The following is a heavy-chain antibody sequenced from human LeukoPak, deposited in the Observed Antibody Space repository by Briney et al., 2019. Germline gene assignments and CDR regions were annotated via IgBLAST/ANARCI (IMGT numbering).Heavy chain of an antibody. CDR3: AKVGYGDLAH. J-gene: IGHJ4*02. Sequence: GGSLRLSCAASEFTFTSYSMNWVRQAPGKGLEWVSTISGGGGSTYYAESVKGRFTISRDNPENTVYLQMNSLRVDDTAVYYCAKVGYGDLAHWGQGTLVPVSS. V-gene: IGHV3-23*01. CDR2: ISGGGGST. D-gene: IGHD4-17*01. CDR1: EFTFTSYS.